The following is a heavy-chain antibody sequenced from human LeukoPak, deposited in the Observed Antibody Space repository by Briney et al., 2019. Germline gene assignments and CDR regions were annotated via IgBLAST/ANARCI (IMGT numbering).Heavy chain of an antibody. CDR1: GGSISSGGYS. J-gene: IGHJ5*02. CDR2: IYHSGST. CDR3: ARGGYCSGGSCYSDHNWFDP. Sequence: PSETLSLTCAVSGGSISSGGYSWSWIRQPPGKGLEWIGCIYHSGSTYYNPSLKSRVTISVDRSKNQFSLKLSSVTAADTAVYYCARGGYCSGGSCYSDHNWFDPWGQGTLVTVSS. V-gene: IGHV4-30-2*01. D-gene: IGHD2-15*01.